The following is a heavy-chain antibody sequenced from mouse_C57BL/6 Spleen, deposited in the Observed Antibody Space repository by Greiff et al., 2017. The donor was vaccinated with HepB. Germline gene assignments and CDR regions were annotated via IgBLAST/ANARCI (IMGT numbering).Heavy chain of an antibody. J-gene: IGHJ1*03. CDR3: ARDDGSSPEGYFDV. CDR1: GYTFTSYG. Sequence: QVQLQQSGAELARPGASVKLSCKASGYTFTSYGISWVKQRTGQGLEWIGEIYPRSGNTYYNEKFKGKATLTADKSSSTAYMERRSLTSEDAAVYFCARDDGSSPEGYFDVWGTGTTVTVSS. V-gene: IGHV1-81*01. CDR2: IYPRSGNT. D-gene: IGHD1-1*01.